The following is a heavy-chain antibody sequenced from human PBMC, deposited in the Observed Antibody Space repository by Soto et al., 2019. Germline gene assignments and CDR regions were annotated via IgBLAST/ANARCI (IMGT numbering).Heavy chain of an antibody. CDR1: GFTFSSYG. J-gene: IGHJ6*02. V-gene: IGHV3-33*06. D-gene: IGHD2-8*01. Sequence: HPGGSLRLSCAASGFTFSSYGMHWVRQAPGKGLEWVAVIWYDGSNKYYADSVKDRFTISRDHSKNTLYLQMNSLRAEDTAVYYCGKSCSGQWCMLYHDYYVRAVWGQGTTVTVSS. CDR2: IWYDGSNK. CDR3: GKSCSGQWCMLYHDYYVRAV.